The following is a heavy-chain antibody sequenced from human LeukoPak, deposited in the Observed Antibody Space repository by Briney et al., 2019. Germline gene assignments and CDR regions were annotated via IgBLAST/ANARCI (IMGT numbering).Heavy chain of an antibody. CDR3: AVVTTGLNWFDP. CDR2: IIPIFGTA. J-gene: IGHJ5*02. CDR1: GYTFSNYY. V-gene: IGHV1-69*05. Sequence: GASVKVSCKASGYTFSNYYMHWVRQAPGQGLEWMGGIIPIFGTANYAQKFQGRVTITTDESTSTAYMELSSLRSEDTAVYYCAVVTTGLNWFDPWGQGTLVTVSS. D-gene: IGHD2-21*02.